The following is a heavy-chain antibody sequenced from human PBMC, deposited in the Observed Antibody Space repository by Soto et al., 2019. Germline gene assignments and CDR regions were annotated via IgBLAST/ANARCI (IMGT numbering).Heavy chain of an antibody. Sequence: QVQLVQSGAEVKKPGAPVKVSCKASGYNFIAYAIHWVRQAPGQGLEWMGRIDAANGNTRYSQSFEGRVSITRDSSAITVYVEVSSLRLEDTAIYYCAREGHQFGSGNYKTYLDTWGQGTLVTVSS. D-gene: IGHD3-10*01. V-gene: IGHV1-3*01. CDR3: AREGHQFGSGNYKTYLDT. CDR2: IDAANGNT. J-gene: IGHJ5*02. CDR1: GYNFIAYA.